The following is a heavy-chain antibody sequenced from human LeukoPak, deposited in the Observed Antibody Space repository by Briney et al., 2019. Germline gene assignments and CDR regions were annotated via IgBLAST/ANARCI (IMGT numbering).Heavy chain of an antibody. CDR1: GYSISSGYY. D-gene: IGHD6-13*01. Sequence: SETLSLTCTVSGYSISSGYYWGWIRQPAGKGLEWIGRIYSSGDTDNDPSLKSRLTMSVDTSKNQFSLKLRSVTAADTAVYYCARGIAAASERAFDVWGQGTVVTVSS. CDR2: IYSSGDT. V-gene: IGHV4-38-2*02. CDR3: ARGIAAASERAFDV. J-gene: IGHJ3*01.